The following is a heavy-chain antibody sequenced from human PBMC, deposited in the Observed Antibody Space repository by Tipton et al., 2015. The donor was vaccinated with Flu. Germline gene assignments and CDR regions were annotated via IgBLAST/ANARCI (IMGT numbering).Heavy chain of an antibody. V-gene: IGHV3-48*03. Sequence: AVSGFNLRDYEMNWVRQAPGKGPEWVSYISNSGHTIYYIDSVKGRFTISRDNAKSSVSLQMNSLRVEDTAVYYCARDAIVGFDYWGQGTLVTVSS. CDR1: GFNLRDYE. CDR3: ARDAIVGFDY. D-gene: IGHD1-26*01. J-gene: IGHJ4*02. CDR2: ISNSGHTI.